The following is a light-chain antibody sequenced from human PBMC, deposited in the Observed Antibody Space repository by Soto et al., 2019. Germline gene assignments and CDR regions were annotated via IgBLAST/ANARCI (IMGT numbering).Light chain of an antibody. CDR1: QSVSNY. V-gene: IGKV3-15*01. J-gene: IGKJ3*01. CDR3: QQYNYWPLT. Sequence: EVVMTQSPAILSVSPGERATLSCRASQSVSNYFAWYQQKPGLAPRLLIYHASTRATDIPARFSGSGSGTEFTLTISSLQSEDFAVYYCQQYNYWPLTFGPGTKVDVK. CDR2: HAS.